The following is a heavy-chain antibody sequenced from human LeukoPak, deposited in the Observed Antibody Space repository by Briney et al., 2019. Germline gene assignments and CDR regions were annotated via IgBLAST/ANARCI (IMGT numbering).Heavy chain of an antibody. V-gene: IGHV3-21*01. D-gene: IGHD3-22*01. CDR2: ISSSSSYI. CDR1: GFTFSSYS. Sequence: GGSLRLSCAASGFTFSSYSMNWVRQAPGKGLEWVSSISSSSSYIYYADSVKGRFTISRDNAKNSLYLQMNSLRAEDTAVYYCPRSYKEYYYDSSGYYGYFDYWGQGTLVTVSS. CDR3: PRSYKEYYYDSSGYYGYFDY. J-gene: IGHJ4*02.